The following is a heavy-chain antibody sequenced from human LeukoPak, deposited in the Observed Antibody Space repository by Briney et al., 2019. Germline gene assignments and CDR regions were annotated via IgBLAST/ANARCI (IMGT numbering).Heavy chain of an antibody. CDR1: CYTLFHYC. J-gene: IGHJ4*01. V-gene: IGHV1-18*01. D-gene: IGHD1-1*01. CDR2: ITAYNGNR. CDR3: ARDNDKVVDH. Sequence: APVKGSRKTSCYTLFHYCINWGGQAPGQGLEWMGWITAYNGNRLYAQRFQGRITLTTDTSTSTSYMELRSLEYDDTAIYYCARDNDKVVDHWGQGTLVTVSS.